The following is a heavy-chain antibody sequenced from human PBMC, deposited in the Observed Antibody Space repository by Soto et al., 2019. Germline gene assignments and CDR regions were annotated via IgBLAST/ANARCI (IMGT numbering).Heavy chain of an antibody. J-gene: IGHJ4*02. CDR1: RYTFTSYY. V-gene: IGHV1-46*01. CDR3: ARGGYCSSTSCYYPTRPNDY. CDR2: INPSGGST. Sequence: GSVQVSFKACRYTFTSYYIHWVRQAPGQGLEWMGIINPSGGSTSYAQKFQGRVTMTRDTSTSTVYMELSSLRSEDTAVYYCARGGYCSSTSCYYPTRPNDYWGQGTLVTVSS. D-gene: IGHD2-2*01.